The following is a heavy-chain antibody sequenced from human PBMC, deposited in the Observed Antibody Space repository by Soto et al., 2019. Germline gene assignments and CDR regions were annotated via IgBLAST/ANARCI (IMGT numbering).Heavy chain of an antibody. D-gene: IGHD1-1*01. CDR3: ARAGAAKWNDVYYSS. V-gene: IGHV1-18*04. J-gene: IGHJ4*02. CDR2: ISVASGDT. Sequence: GASVKVSCKAAGYNFAGSGFIWVRQAPGQVLEWMGWISVASGDTNYAQKFQGRVAMTTDTSTSTAHMELRSLAFDDTAVYYCARAGAAKWNDVYYSSWGQGTLVNVSS. CDR1: GYNFAGSG.